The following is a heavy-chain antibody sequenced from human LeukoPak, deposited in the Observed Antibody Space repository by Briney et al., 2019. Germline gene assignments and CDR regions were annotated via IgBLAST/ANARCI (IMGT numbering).Heavy chain of an antibody. D-gene: IGHD2-2*01. Sequence: GGSLRLSCAASGFTFSSYSMNWVRQAPGKGLEWVSYISSSSSTIYYADSVKGRFTISRDKAKNSLYLQMNSLRGEDTAVYYCARYSTSNAFDIWGQGTMVTVSS. CDR3: ARYSTSNAFDI. V-gene: IGHV3-48*01. CDR1: GFTFSSYS. J-gene: IGHJ3*02. CDR2: ISSSSSTI.